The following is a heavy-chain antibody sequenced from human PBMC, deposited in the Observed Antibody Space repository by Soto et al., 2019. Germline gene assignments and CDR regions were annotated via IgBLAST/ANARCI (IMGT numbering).Heavy chain of an antibody. CDR2: ISGSGGCT. Sequence: EVQLLESGGGLVQPGGSLRLSCAASGFRFSSYAMSWVRQAPGKGLEWVSGISGSGGCTYFADSVKGRFTISRDNSKNTLYLQMNSLRAEDTAVYYCAKYIGHYGSGHDYWGQGTLVTVSS. CDR3: AKYIGHYGSGHDY. CDR1: GFRFSSYA. J-gene: IGHJ4*02. V-gene: IGHV3-23*01. D-gene: IGHD3-10*01.